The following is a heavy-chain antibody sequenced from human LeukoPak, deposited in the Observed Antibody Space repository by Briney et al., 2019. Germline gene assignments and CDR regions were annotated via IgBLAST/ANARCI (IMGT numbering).Heavy chain of an antibody. V-gene: IGHV4-61*02. Sequence: SQTLSLTCTVSGGSIRSDGYYWSWIRQPAGKGLEWIGRIYFGGSTFYNPSLKSRVTISVDTSKNQVSLKLNSVTAAGTALYYCARDRLRGYGNDAFDIWGQGTMVTVSS. D-gene: IGHD3-10*01. J-gene: IGHJ3*02. CDR2: IYFGGST. CDR3: ARDRLRGYGNDAFDI. CDR1: GGSIRSDGYY.